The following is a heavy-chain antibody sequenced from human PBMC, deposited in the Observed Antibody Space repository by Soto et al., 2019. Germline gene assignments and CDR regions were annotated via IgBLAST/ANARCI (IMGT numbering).Heavy chain of an antibody. CDR1: GGSISSYY. D-gene: IGHD3-3*01. Sequence: SETLSLTCTVSGGSISSYYWSWIRQPPGKGLEWIGYIYDSGSTYYNSSLKSRVTMSVDTSKNQFSLKLSSVTAADTAVYWCARGPVEGYAFFDSGAQGPLVTVS. V-gene: IGHV4-59*08. CDR3: ARGPVEGYAFFDS. J-gene: IGHJ5*02. CDR2: IYDSGST.